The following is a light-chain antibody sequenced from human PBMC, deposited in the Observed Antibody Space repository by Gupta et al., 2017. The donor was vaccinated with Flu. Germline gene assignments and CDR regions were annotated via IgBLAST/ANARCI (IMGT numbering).Light chain of an antibody. CDR2: QDN. CDR1: KLGDTY. J-gene: IGLJ3*02. V-gene: IGLV3-1*01. CDR3: QAWDSSTLWV. Sequence: SSELTQPPSVSVSPGQTASITCSGHKLGDTYTSWYQQKPGQSPMLVIYQDNKRPSGIPERFSGSNSGNTATLTISGTQALDEADYYCQAWDSSTLWVFGGGTRLTVL.